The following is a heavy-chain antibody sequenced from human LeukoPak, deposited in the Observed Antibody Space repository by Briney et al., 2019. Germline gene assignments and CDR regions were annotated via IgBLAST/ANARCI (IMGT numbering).Heavy chain of an antibody. Sequence: SETLSLTCTVSGYSISSGYYWGWIRQPPGKGLEWIGSIYHSGSTYYNPSLKSRVTISVDTSKNQFSLKLSSVTAADTAVYYCARVLGYYYGSGSYYNGGGYYYYYMDVWGKGTTVTVSS. CDR1: GYSISSGYY. D-gene: IGHD3-10*01. CDR3: ARVLGYYYGSGSYYNGGGYYYYYMDV. V-gene: IGHV4-38-2*02. J-gene: IGHJ6*03. CDR2: IYHSGST.